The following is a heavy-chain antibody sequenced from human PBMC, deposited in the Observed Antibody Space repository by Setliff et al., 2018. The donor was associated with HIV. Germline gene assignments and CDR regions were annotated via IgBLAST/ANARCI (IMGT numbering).Heavy chain of an antibody. D-gene: IGHD3-3*01. CDR2: INAGNGDT. Sequence: ASVKVSCKASGYTFRIYGIHWVRQAPGQRLEWMGWINAGNGDTKYSQKFQGRVTITRDTSASTAYMELSSLRPEDTAVYYCARDRVNEGVPFDIWGRGTMVTVSS. J-gene: IGHJ3*02. CDR3: ARDRVNEGVPFDI. CDR1: GYTFRIYG. V-gene: IGHV1-3*01.